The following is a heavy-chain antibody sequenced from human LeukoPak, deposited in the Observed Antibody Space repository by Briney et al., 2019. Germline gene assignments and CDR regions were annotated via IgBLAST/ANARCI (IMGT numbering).Heavy chain of an antibody. V-gene: IGHV1-69*05. CDR1: GGTFSSYA. CDR2: IIPIFGTA. D-gene: IGHD3-22*01. J-gene: IGHJ5*02. CDR3: ARENDSSGYYWVGWFDP. Sequence: ASVRVSCKASGGTFSSYAISWVRQAPGQGLEWMGGIIPIFGTANYAQKFQGRVTITTDESTSTAYMELSSLRSEDTAVYYCARENDSSGYYWVGWFDPWGQGSLVSV.